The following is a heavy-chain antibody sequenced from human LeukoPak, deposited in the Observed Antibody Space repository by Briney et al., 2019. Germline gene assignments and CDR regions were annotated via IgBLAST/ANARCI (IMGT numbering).Heavy chain of an antibody. CDR3: AKDLQDYYGSGRIY. CDR1: GFTFSSYW. V-gene: IGHV3-7*01. D-gene: IGHD3-10*01. Sequence: PGGSLRLSCAAAGFTFSSYWMSWVRQAPGKGLEWVANIKQDGSEKYYVDSVKGRFTISRDNSKNTLYLQMNSLRAEDTAVYYCAKDLQDYYGSGRIYWGQGTLVTVSS. J-gene: IGHJ4*02. CDR2: IKQDGSEK.